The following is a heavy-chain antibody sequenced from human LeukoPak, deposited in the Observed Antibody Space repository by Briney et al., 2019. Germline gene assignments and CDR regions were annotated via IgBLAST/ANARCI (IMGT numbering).Heavy chain of an antibody. CDR1: GFTFSRYW. V-gene: IGHV3-23*01. J-gene: IGHJ4*02. CDR3: AKVLSGSYYPWDY. D-gene: IGHD1-26*01. Sequence: GGSLRLSCAASGFTFSRYWMHWVRQAPGKGLEWVSGISGSGGSTYYADSVKGRFTISRDNSKNTLYLQMNSLRAEDTAVYYCAKVLSGSYYPWDYWGQGTLVTVSS. CDR2: ISGSGGST.